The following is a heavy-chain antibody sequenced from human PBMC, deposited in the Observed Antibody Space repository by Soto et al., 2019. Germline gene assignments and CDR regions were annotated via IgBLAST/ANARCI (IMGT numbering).Heavy chain of an antibody. CDR1: GFTFSSYG. V-gene: IGHV3-30*18. J-gene: IGHJ6*02. CDR2: ISYDGSNK. Sequence: QVQLVESGGGVVQPGRSLRLSCAASGFTFSSYGMHWVRQAPGKGLEWVAVISYDGSNKYYADSVKGRFTISRDNSKHTLYLQMNSLTAEDTAVYYCAKDTVHTWFVDTAMDNYYYGMDVWGQGTTVPVAS. D-gene: IGHD5-18*01. CDR3: AKDTVHTWFVDTAMDNYYYGMDV.